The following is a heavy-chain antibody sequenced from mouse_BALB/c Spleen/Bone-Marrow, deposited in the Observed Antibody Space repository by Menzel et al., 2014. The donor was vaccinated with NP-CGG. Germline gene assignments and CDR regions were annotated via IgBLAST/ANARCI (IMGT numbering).Heavy chain of an antibody. CDR3: GLLGYYGYHDV. Sequence: XLVESGGGLVQPGGSLKLSCVASGFDFSRXWXSWVXQAPXXGXXWXXXINPDSSTINYTPSLKDKFIISRDNAKNTLYLQMSKVRSEDTALYYCGLLGYYGYHDVWGGGTTVTISS. CDR2: INPDSSTI. V-gene: IGHV4-1*02. J-gene: IGHJ1*01. CDR1: GFDFSRXW. D-gene: IGHD2-3*01.